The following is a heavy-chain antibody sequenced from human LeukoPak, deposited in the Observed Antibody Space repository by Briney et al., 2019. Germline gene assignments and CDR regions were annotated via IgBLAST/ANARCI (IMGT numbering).Heavy chain of an antibody. Sequence: PGGSLRLSCAASGFTFSSHAMSWVRQAPGKGLEWVSVIYSGGSTYYADSVKGRFTISRDNSKNTLYLQMNSLRAEDTAVYYCAIADTYYYYGMDVWGQGTTVTVSS. CDR1: GFTFSSHA. CDR3: AIADTYYYYGMDV. V-gene: IGHV3-66*01. CDR2: IYSGGST. D-gene: IGHD3-16*02. J-gene: IGHJ6*02.